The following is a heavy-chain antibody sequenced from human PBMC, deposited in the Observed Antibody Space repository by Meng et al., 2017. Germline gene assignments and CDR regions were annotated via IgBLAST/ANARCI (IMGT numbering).Heavy chain of an antibody. J-gene: IGHJ4*02. V-gene: IGHV1-3*01. Sequence: ASVKVSCKASGYTFTSYAMHWVRQAPGQRLEWMGWINAGNGNTKYSQKFQGRVTITRDTSASTAYMALSSLRSEDTAVYYCARTPVDTAMGTGFDYWGQGTLVTVSS. CDR1: GYTFTSYA. CDR2: INAGNGNT. D-gene: IGHD5-18*01. CDR3: ARTPVDTAMGTGFDY.